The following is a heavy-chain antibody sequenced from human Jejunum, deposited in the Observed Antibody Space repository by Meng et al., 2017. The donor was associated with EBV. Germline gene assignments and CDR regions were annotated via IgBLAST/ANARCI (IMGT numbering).Heavy chain of an antibody. Sequence: VQLLQSGAEVKQPGASVRVACKASGYTFTGYFIHWVRQAPGQGLEWMGRINPNSGGTSYTQKFQGRVTMTRDTSITTAYMELSRLGSDDTAVYYCARDYSDSSRQGYWGQGTLVTVSS. CDR2: INPNSGGT. D-gene: IGHD3-22*01. J-gene: IGHJ4*02. V-gene: IGHV1-2*06. CDR1: GYTFTGYF. CDR3: ARDYSDSSRQGY.